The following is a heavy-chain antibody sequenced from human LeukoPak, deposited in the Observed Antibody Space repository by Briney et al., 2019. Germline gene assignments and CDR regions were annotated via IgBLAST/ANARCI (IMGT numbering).Heavy chain of an antibody. D-gene: IGHD5-18*01. V-gene: IGHV3-53*01. CDR3: AREEGGYIYGPNWFDP. CDR2: IFSGGST. J-gene: IGHJ5*02. Sequence: GRCLGLSCAASGFTVSSNYMGWVCGGPGKGLGWVSVIFSGGSTSYADSVKGRFTISRDSSKNTLYLQMNSLRVEDTAVYYCAREEGGYIYGPNWFDPWGQGTLVTVSS. CDR1: GFTVSSNY.